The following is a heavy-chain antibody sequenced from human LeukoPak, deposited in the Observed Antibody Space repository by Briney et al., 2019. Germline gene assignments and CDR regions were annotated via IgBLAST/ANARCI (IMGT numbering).Heavy chain of an antibody. J-gene: IGHJ6*02. Sequence: GGSLRLSCAASGFTFSSSNMNWVRQAPGKGLVWVSRIASDGSSTSYADSVKGRFTISRDNAKNTLYVQMNSLRAEDTAVYYCIRDWRKAGMGVWGQGTTVTVSS. CDR3: IRDWRKAGMGV. V-gene: IGHV3-74*01. CDR1: GFTFSSSN. D-gene: IGHD1-1*01. CDR2: IASDGSST.